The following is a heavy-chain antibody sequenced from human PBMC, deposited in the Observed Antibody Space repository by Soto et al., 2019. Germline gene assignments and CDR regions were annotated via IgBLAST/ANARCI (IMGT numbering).Heavy chain of an antibody. CDR1: GGTFSSYA. Sequence: AVKVSCKASGGTFSSYAISWVRQAPGQGLEWMGGIIPIFGTANYAQKFQGRVTITADESTSTAYMELSSLRSEDTAVYYCARDMEQQIAYYYYGMDVWGQGTTVTVSS. CDR2: IIPIFGTA. CDR3: ARDMEQQIAYYYYGMDV. J-gene: IGHJ6*02. D-gene: IGHD6-13*01. V-gene: IGHV1-69*13.